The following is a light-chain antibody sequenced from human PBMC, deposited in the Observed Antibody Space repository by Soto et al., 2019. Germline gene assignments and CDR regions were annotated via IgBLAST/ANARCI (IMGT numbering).Light chain of an antibody. Sequence: QSVLTQPPSASGTPGQRVTISCSGSSSNIGSETVNWYQQVPGTAPKLLIYANNQRPSGVPDRFSVSKSGTSASLAIGGLQSEDEADYYCAAWDDSLKGWVFGGGTKPTVL. CDR1: SSNIGSET. CDR3: AAWDDSLKGWV. J-gene: IGLJ3*02. V-gene: IGLV1-44*01. CDR2: ANN.